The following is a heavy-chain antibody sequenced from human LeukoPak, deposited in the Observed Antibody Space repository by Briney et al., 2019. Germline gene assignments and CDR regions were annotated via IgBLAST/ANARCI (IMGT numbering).Heavy chain of an antibody. CDR1: GYTFTSYG. CDR3: ARGRTRNKTFDY. CDR2: ISAYNGNT. Sequence: ASVKVSCKASGYTFTSYGISWVRRAPGQGLEWMGWISAYNGNTNYAQKLQGRVTMTTDTSTSTAHMELRSLRSDDTAVYYCARGRTRNKTFDYWGQGTLVTVSS. V-gene: IGHV1-18*01. D-gene: IGHD1-7*01. J-gene: IGHJ4*02.